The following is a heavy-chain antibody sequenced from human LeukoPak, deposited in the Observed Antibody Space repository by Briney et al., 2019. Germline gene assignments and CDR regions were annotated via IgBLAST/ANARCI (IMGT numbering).Heavy chain of an antibody. CDR2: INHSGST. J-gene: IGHJ5*02. Sequence: SETLSLTCAVYGGSFSGYYWSWIRQPPGKGLEWIGEINHSGSTNYNPSLKSRVTMSVDTSKNQFSLKLSSVTAADTAVYYCARDAPNWDWFDPWGQGTLVTVSS. D-gene: IGHD2-2*01. CDR3: ARDAPNWDWFDP. V-gene: IGHV4-34*01. CDR1: GGSFSGYY.